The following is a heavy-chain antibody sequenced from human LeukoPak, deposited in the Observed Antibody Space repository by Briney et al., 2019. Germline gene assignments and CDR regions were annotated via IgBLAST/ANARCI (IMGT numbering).Heavy chain of an antibody. CDR1: GGSISSYY. CDR3: ARGIAVAGTNYYYYYGMDV. V-gene: IGHV4-59*01. D-gene: IGHD6-19*01. CDR2: IYYSGST. Sequence: PSETLSLTCTVSGGSISSYYWSWIRQPPGKGLEWIEYIYYSGSTNYNPSLKSRVTISVDTSKNQFSLKLSSVTAADTAVYYCARGIAVAGTNYYYYYGMDVWGQGTTVTVSS. J-gene: IGHJ6*02.